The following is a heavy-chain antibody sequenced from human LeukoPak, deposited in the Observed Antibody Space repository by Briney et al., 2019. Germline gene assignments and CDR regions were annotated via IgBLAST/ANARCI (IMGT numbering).Heavy chain of an antibody. Sequence: GASVKVSCKASGYTFTSYAMHWVRQAPGQRLEWMGWINAGNGNTKYSQKFQGRVTITRDTSASTAYMELSSLRSEDTAVYYCARDRLEQWLVGTAEFDPWGQGTLVTVSS. J-gene: IGHJ5*02. V-gene: IGHV1-3*01. CDR3: ARDRLEQWLVGTAEFDP. CDR2: INAGNGNT. CDR1: GYTFTSYA. D-gene: IGHD6-19*01.